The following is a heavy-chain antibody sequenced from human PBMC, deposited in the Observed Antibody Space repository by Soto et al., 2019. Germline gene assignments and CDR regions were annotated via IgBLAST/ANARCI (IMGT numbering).Heavy chain of an antibody. V-gene: IGHV3-30*18. CDR2: ISYDGSNK. D-gene: IGHD3-22*01. CDR3: AKDRGLGYDSSGYHLAGFDD. Sequence: GGSLRLSCAASGFTFSSYGMHWVRQAPGKGLEWVAIISYDGSNKYYADSVKGRFTISRDNSKNTLYLQMNSLRAEDTAVYYCAKDRGLGYDSSGYHLAGFDDWGPGTLVTVSS. CDR1: GFTFSSYG. J-gene: IGHJ4*02.